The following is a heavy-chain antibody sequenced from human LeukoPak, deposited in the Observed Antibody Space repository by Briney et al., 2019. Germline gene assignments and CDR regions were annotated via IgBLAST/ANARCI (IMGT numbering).Heavy chain of an antibody. J-gene: IGHJ4*02. CDR1: VYTFTSYY. Sequence: GASVTVSFKSSVYTFTSYYMHWVRQAPGQGLEWMGIINPSGGSTSYAQKFQGRVTMTRDTSTSTVYMELSSLRSEDTAVYYCASSEYCSGGSCYGPFDYWGQGTLVTVSS. V-gene: IGHV1-46*01. CDR2: INPSGGST. CDR3: ASSEYCSGGSCYGPFDY. D-gene: IGHD2-15*01.